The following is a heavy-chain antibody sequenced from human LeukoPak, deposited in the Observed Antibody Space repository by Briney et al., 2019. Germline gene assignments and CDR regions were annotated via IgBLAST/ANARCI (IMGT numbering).Heavy chain of an antibody. CDR1: GYTFTSYY. Sequence: ASVKVSCKASGYTFTSYYMHWVRQAPGQGLEWMGIINPSGGSTSYAQKFQGRVTMTRDTSTSTVYMELSSLRSEDTAVYYCARDRLLRFLEWPTSTYYYYYMDVWGKGTTVTVSS. CDR3: ARDRLLRFLEWPTSTYYYYYMDV. J-gene: IGHJ6*03. V-gene: IGHV1-46*01. D-gene: IGHD3-3*01. CDR2: INPSGGST.